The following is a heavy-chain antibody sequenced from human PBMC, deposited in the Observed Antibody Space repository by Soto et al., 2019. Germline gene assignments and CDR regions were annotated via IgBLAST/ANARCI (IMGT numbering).Heavy chain of an antibody. Sequence: EVQLLESGGGLVQPGGSLRLSCAASGFTFSSYAMSWVRQAPGKGLEWVSAISGSGGSTYYADSVKGRFTISRDNSKNTLYLKMNSLRAEDTAVYYCAKDQLWFGEFDYWCKGPLVTVSS. V-gene: IGHV3-23*01. CDR1: GFTFSSYA. CDR3: AKDQLWFGEFDY. CDR2: ISGSGGST. D-gene: IGHD3-10*01. J-gene: IGHJ4*02.